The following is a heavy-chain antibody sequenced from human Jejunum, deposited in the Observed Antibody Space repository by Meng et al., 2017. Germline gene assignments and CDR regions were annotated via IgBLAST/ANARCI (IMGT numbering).Heavy chain of an antibody. Sequence: VELVVCGGGLVQPGGSLILSCAASGFTFSSHLMHWVRQAPGKGLVWLSRVSTDGTITNYADSVKGRFTISRDNAKDTVFLEMNSLRVEDTAVYYCASDRITDWGQGTLVTVSS. D-gene: IGHD3-16*01. CDR3: ASDRITD. CDR2: VSTDGTIT. J-gene: IGHJ1*01. CDR1: GFTFSSHL. V-gene: IGHV3-74*01.